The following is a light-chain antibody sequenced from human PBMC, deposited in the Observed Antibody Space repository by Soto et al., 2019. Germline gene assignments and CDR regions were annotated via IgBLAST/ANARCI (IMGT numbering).Light chain of an antibody. CDR2: DAS. CDR3: QQRSNWPPIT. CDR1: QSISNY. Sequence: EIVLTQSPDTLSLAPGERATLSCRASQSISNYLAWYQQKPGQAPRLLIYDASNRATGIPARFSGSGSGTDFTPTISSLEPEDFAVYYCQQRSNWPPITFGQGTRLEIK. J-gene: IGKJ5*01. V-gene: IGKV3-11*01.